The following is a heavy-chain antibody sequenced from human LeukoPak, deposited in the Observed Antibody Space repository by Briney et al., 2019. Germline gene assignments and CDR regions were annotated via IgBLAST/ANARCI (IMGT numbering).Heavy chain of an antibody. D-gene: IGHD1-14*01. Sequence: GGSLRLSCAASAFTFSSYAMNWVRQAPGKGLEWVSGISGGGGSTYYADSVKGRFTISRDNSKNTLYLQMDSLRAEDTALYYCAKGSGINHYHWIDPWGQGTLVTVSS. CDR3: AKGSGINHYHWIDP. V-gene: IGHV3-23*01. J-gene: IGHJ5*02. CDR2: ISGGGGST. CDR1: AFTFSSYA.